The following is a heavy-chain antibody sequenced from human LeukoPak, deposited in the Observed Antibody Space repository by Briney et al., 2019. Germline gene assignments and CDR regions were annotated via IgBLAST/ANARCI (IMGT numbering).Heavy chain of an antibody. CDR2: ISDSSYRT. J-gene: IGHJ4*02. D-gene: IGHD1-26*01. CDR1: GFTFDHYA. V-gene: IGHV3-23*01. Sequence: GGSLRLSCAASGFTFDHYAMSWVRQAPGKGLEWVSSISDSSYRTYYADSAKGRFIISRDNSRNTLFLQMESLRADDTAVYYCARWGRVGADETYPFFDNWGQGTLVTVSS. CDR3: ARWGRVGADETYPFFDN.